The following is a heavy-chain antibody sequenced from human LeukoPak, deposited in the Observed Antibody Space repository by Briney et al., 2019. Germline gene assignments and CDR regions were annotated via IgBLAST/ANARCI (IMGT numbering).Heavy chain of an antibody. CDR2: IYYGGST. V-gene: IGHV4-59*08. D-gene: IGHD4-17*01. CDR1: GGSISNYY. J-gene: IGHJ4*02. CDR3: ARHPCYFGDYFDY. Sequence: PSDTLSLTCTVSGGSISNYYWSWIRQPPTKGLEWIGSIYYGGSTNYNPSLKSRVTTSVDTTKNQSSLPLSSVTAADTAVYYCARHPCYFGDYFDYWGQGTLVSVSS.